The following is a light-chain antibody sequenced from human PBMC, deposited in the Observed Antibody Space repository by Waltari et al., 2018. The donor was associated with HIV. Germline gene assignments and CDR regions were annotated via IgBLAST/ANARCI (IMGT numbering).Light chain of an antibody. CDR3: QQYDTSSPT. Sequence: DIQMTQFPPSLSASTGDRVTITCGASQSIGSWLAWDQQNPGKAHKLLIYKASDLESGVPSRFSGRGAGTEFTLTISSLQPYDSATYYCQQYDTSSPTFGQGTKVEVK. J-gene: IGKJ1*01. CDR1: QSIGSW. CDR2: KAS. V-gene: IGKV1-5*03.